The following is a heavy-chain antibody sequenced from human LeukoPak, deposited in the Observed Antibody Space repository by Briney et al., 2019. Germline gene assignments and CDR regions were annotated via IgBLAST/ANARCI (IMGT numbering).Heavy chain of an antibody. J-gene: IGHJ4*02. V-gene: IGHV3-30*18. CDR1: GFTFSSYG. Sequence: GGSLRLSCAASGFTFSSYGMHWVRQAPGKGLEWVAVMSYDGSNKYYADSVKGRFTISRDNSKNTLYLQMNSLRAEDTAVYYCAKGYDFWSGYYWLVFDYWGQGTLVTVSS. D-gene: IGHD3-3*01. CDR3: AKGYDFWSGYYWLVFDY. CDR2: MSYDGSNK.